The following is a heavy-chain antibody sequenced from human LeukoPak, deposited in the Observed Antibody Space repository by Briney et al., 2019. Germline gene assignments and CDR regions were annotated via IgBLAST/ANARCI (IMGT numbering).Heavy chain of an antibody. CDR1: GFTVSSNY. J-gene: IGHJ4*02. CDR2: IYSGGST. D-gene: IGHD4-17*01. Sequence: GGSVRLSCAASGFTVSSNYMSWVRQAPGKGLEWVAVIYSGGSTYYANSVKGRFTISRDNSKNTLYLQTNSLRAEDPAVYYCARGGGPTVTTGNFDSWGQGTLVTVSS. CDR3: ARGGGPTVTTGNFDS. V-gene: IGHV3-53*01.